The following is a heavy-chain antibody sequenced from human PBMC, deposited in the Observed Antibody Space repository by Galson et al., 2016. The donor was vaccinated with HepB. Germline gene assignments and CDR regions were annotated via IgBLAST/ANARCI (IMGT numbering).Heavy chain of an antibody. Sequence: SLRLSCAASGFTFSSYGMHWVRQAPGQGLEWMAVIWYDGSNTYYADSVKGRFPISRDNSKNALYLQRNSLSAEDTAVYYCARGVGYGSGSHFDYWGQGTLVTVSS. J-gene: IGHJ4*02. CDR2: IWYDGSNT. V-gene: IGHV3-33*01. CDR1: GFTFSSYG. D-gene: IGHD3-10*01. CDR3: ARGVGYGSGSHFDY.